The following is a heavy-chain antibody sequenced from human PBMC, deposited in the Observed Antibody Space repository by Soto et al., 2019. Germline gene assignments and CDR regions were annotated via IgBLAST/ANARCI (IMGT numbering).Heavy chain of an antibody. V-gene: IGHV3-7*01. CDR3: ARDRSVWFETLNQFDY. Sequence: EVQLVESGGGLVQPGGSLRLSCAASGFTFSSYWMSWVRQAPGKGLEWVANIKQDGSEKYYVDSVKGRFTISRDNAKNSLYLQMNSLRAEDTAVYYCARDRSVWFETLNQFDYWGQGTLVTVSS. CDR2: IKQDGSEK. CDR1: GFTFSSYW. D-gene: IGHD3-10*01. J-gene: IGHJ4*02.